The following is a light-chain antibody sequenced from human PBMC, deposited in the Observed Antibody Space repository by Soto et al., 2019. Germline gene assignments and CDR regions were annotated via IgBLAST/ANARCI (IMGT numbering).Light chain of an antibody. J-gene: IGKJ1*01. CDR3: LQDYDYSWT. CDR2: AAS. CDR1: QGIKNY. Sequence: AIQMTQSPSSLSGSVGDGFTITFRASQGIKNYLSWYQQKPGKAPRLLIFAASSLQSGVPSRFSGSGSGTDFTLTISSLQPEDFATYYCLQDYDYSWTFGQGTKVDIK. V-gene: IGKV1-6*01.